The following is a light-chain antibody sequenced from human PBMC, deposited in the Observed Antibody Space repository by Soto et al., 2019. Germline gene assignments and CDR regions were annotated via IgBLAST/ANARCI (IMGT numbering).Light chain of an antibody. J-gene: IGLJ1*01. V-gene: IGLV2-8*01. CDR2: EVT. CDR1: SSDVGTYNY. CDR3: CSYADSNTYV. Sequence: QSVLTQPPSASGSPGQSVTISCTGTSSDVGTYNYVSWYQQHPGKAPKLMIYEVTKRPSGIPDRFSGSKSGNTASLTVSGLQAEDEADYYCCSYADSNTYVFGTGTKLTVL.